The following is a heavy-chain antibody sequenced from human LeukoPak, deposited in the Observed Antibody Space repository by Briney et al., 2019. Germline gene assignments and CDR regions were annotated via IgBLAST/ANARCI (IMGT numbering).Heavy chain of an antibody. V-gene: IGHV4-59*08. CDR3: ARHLFGDYVWGSYPQGMDV. CDR2: IYYSGST. D-gene: IGHD3-16*02. J-gene: IGHJ6*02. CDR1: GGSISSYY. Sequence: SETLSLTCTVSGGSISSYYWSWIRRPPWKGLEWIGYIYYSGSTNYNPSLKSRVTISVDTSKNQFSLKLSSVTAADTAVYYCARHLFGDYVWGSYPQGMDVWGQGTTVTVSS.